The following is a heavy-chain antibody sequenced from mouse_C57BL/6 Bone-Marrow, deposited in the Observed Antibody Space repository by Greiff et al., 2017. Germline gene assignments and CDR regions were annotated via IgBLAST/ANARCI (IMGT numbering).Heavy chain of an antibody. D-gene: IGHD1-1*01. CDR2: INPNYGTT. Sequence: EVQVVESGPELVKPGASVKISCKASGYSFTDYNMNWVKQSNGKSLEWIGVINPNYGTTSYNQKFKGKATLTVDQSSSTAYMQLNSLTSEDSAVYYCASCIPYYYGSFYWYFDVWGTGTTVTVSS. V-gene: IGHV1-39*01. J-gene: IGHJ1*03. CDR1: GYSFTDYN. CDR3: ASCIPYYYGSFYWYFDV.